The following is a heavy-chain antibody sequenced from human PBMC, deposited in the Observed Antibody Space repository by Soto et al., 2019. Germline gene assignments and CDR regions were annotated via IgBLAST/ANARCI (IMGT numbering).Heavy chain of an antibody. CDR2: ISGSGGST. CDR1: GFTFSSYA. CDR3: AKDGDNWNSWYFDL. Sequence: EVQLLESGGGLVQPGGSLRLSCAASGFTFSSYAMTWVRQAPGKGLEWVSAISGSGGSTYYADSVKGRFTISRDNSKNTWYLQMNSLRAADTAVYYCAKDGDNWNSWYFDLRGRGTLVTVSS. V-gene: IGHV3-23*01. J-gene: IGHJ2*01. D-gene: IGHD1-7*01.